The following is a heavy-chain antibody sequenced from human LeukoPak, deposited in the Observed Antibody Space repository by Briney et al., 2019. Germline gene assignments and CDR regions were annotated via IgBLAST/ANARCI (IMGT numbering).Heavy chain of an antibody. J-gene: IGHJ4*02. CDR2: ISGSGGTT. D-gene: IGHD1-26*01. CDR3: GRIASGTNIDY. V-gene: IGHV3-23*01. Sequence: LAGGSLRLSCAASGFTFSTYVMTWVRQAPGKGPEWVSAISGSGGTTFYADSVKGRITMSRDNSKSTLFLQMYSLRAEDTAVYYCGRIASGTNIDYWGQGTLLTVSS. CDR1: GFTFSTYV.